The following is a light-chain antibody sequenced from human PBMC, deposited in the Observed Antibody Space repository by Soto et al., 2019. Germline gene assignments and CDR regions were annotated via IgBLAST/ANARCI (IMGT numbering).Light chain of an antibody. Sequence: DIRMTQSPSSLSASIGDRVTITCRASQSISKYLDWYQKKQGKIPNLLIYAASTLQAGVPSRLSGSGYGTDFTLTISSLQPEDVAAYYCQKYNSATLTFGGGTKVDIK. V-gene: IGKV1-27*01. CDR1: QSISKY. CDR3: QKYNSATLT. J-gene: IGKJ4*01. CDR2: AAS.